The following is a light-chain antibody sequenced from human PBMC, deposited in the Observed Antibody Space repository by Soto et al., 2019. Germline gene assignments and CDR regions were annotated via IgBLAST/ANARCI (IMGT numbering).Light chain of an antibody. V-gene: IGLV2-14*01. CDR3: SSYTSSNTYV. J-gene: IGLJ1*01. Sequence: QSALTQPASLSGSPGQSITISCTGTSGDVGGYNYVSWYQQHPGKAPKLMIYEVSNRPSGVSNRFSGSKSGNTASLTISGLQAEDETDYYCSSYTSSNTYVFXTGTKVTVL. CDR1: SGDVGGYNY. CDR2: EVS.